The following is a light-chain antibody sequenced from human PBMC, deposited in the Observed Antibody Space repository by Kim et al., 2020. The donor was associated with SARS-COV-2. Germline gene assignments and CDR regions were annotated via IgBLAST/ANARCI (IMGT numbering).Light chain of an antibody. CDR2: LAS. J-gene: IGKJ2*01. CDR1: QTISTW. CDR3: QHYSRFPYT. V-gene: IGKV1-5*03. Sequence: SASVGDRVTITCRDSQTISTWLAWYQQKPGKAPNLLIYLASTLETGVPSRFIGSGSGTEFTLTIDSLQPDDFATYFCQHYSRFPYTFGQGTKLEI.